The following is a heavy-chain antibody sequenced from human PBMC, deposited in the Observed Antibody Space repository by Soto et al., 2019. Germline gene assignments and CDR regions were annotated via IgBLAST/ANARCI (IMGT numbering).Heavy chain of an antibody. D-gene: IGHD2-21*02. CDR2: ISGSGANT. CDR1: GFSISSDA. J-gene: IGHJ4*02. CDR3: AKRQSGNFGPFDS. Sequence: HPGGSRRLSWAASGFSISSDAMSWVRQAPGKGLEWVSGISGSGANTNYADSVKGRFAISIDNSKNTLYLQMSSLRAEDTAVYYCAKRQSGNFGPFDSWGQGTLVTVSS. V-gene: IGHV3-23*01.